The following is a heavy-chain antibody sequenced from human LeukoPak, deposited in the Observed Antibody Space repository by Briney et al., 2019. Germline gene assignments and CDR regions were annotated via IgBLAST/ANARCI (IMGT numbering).Heavy chain of an antibody. J-gene: IGHJ4*02. Sequence: SVKVSCKASGGTFSSYAISWVRQAPGQGLEWMGGIIPIFGTANYAQKFQGRVTITTDESTSTAYMELSSLRSEDTAVYYCARIPDSSSSSGYWGQGTLVTVSS. CDR2: IIPIFGTA. D-gene: IGHD6-6*01. CDR1: GGTFSSYA. V-gene: IGHV1-69*05. CDR3: ARIPDSSSSSGY.